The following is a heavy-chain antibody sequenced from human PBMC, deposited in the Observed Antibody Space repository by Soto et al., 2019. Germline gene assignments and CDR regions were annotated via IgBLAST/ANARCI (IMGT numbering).Heavy chain of an antibody. CDR2: ISGSGSST. CDR1: GFTFRSYA. CDR3: AKDYAFWSGYLTN. J-gene: IGHJ4*02. D-gene: IGHD3-3*01. Sequence: EVQLLESGGGLVQPGGSLRLSCAASGFTFRSYAMSWVRQAPGKGLEWVSAISGSGSSTYYADSVKGRFTISRDNSKNRLYLQMNSLRAEDTAVYYCAKDYAFWSGYLTNWGQGTLVTVSS. V-gene: IGHV3-23*01.